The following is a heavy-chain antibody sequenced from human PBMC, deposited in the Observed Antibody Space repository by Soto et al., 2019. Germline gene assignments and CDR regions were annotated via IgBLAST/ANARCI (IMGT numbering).Heavy chain of an antibody. CDR3: ANLEGVPAALWYYYYYYYMDV. CDR1: GFTFSSYA. V-gene: IGHV3-23*01. J-gene: IGHJ6*03. CDR2: ISGSGGST. D-gene: IGHD2-2*01. Sequence: GGSLRLSCAASGFTFSSYAMSWVRQAPGKGLEWVSAISGSGGSTYYADSVKGRFTISRDNSKNTLYLQMNSLRAEDTAVYYCANLEGVPAALWYYYYYYYMDVWGKGTTVTVSS.